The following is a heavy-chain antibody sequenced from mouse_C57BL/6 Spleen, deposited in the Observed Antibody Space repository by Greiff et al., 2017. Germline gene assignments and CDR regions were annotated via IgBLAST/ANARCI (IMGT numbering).Heavy chain of an antibody. CDR2: IYPGDGDT. D-gene: IGHD2-2*01. CDR1: GYAFSSSW. Sequence: QVQLQQSGPELVKPGASVKISCKASGYAFSSSWMNWVKQRPGKGLEWIGRIYPGDGDTNYNGKFKGKATLTADKSSSTAYMQLSSLTSEDSAVYFCARSNGYDDGDFDYWGQGTTLTVSS. J-gene: IGHJ2*01. CDR3: ARSNGYDDGDFDY. V-gene: IGHV1-82*01.